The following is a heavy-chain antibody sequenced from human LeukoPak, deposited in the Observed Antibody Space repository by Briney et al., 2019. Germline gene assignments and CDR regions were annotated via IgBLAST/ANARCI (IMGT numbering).Heavy chain of an antibody. V-gene: IGHV3-74*01. D-gene: IGHD2/OR15-2a*01. CDR3: VSFYETY. J-gene: IGHJ4*02. Sequence: GGSLRLSCAASANYWMHWVRQAPGKGLVWVSHINSDGSWPSYADSVKGRFTISKDNAKNTVYLQMNSLRAEDTAVYYCVSFYETYWGRGTLVTVSS. CDR2: INSDGSWP. CDR1: ANYW.